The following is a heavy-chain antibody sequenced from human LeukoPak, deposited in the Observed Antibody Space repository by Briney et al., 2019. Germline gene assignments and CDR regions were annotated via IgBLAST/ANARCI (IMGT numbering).Heavy chain of an antibody. V-gene: IGHV3-30-3*01. CDR3: ARDGGY. J-gene: IGHJ4*02. CDR2: ISYDGSNK. Sequence: PGGSLRLSCAASGFTFSSYAMHWVRQAPGKGLEWVAVISYDGSNKYYADSVKGRFTISRDNAKNSLYLQMNSLRVEDTAVYYCARDGGYWGQGTLVTVSS. D-gene: IGHD3-16*01. CDR1: GFTFSSYA.